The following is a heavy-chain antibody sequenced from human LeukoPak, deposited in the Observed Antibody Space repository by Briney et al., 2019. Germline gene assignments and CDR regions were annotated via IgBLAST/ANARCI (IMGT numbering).Heavy chain of an antibody. J-gene: IGHJ6*03. CDR3: TRWEPLDYYYYYMDV. CDR1: GFAFSSHW. Sequence: GGSLRLSCAASGFAFSSHWMSWVRQAPGKGLEWVANIKQDGSEKYYVDSVKGRFTISRDNAKNSLYLHMFSLRAEDTAVYYCTRWEPLDYYYYYMDVWGKGTTVTVSS. V-gene: IGHV3-7*03. CDR2: IKQDGSEK. D-gene: IGHD1-14*01.